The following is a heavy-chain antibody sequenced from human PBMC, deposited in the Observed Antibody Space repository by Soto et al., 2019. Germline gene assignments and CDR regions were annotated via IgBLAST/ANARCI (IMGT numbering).Heavy chain of an antibody. CDR3: ARRTGKLVDDAFDI. D-gene: IGHD6-13*01. J-gene: IGHJ3*02. CDR2: INHSGST. Sequence: SETLSLTCAVYGGSFSCYYWSWIGEPPGKGLEWIGEINHSGSTNYNPSLKSRVTISVDTSKNQFSLKLSSVTAADTAVYYCARRTGKLVDDAFDIWGQGTMVTVSS. V-gene: IGHV4-34*01. CDR1: GGSFSCYY.